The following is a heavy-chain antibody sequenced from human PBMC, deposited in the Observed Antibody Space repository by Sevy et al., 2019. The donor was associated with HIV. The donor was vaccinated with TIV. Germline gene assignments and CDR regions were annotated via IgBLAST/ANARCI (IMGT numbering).Heavy chain of an antibody. V-gene: IGHV3-15*01. CDR1: GFTFSNAW. D-gene: IGHD6-13*01. Sequence: GGSLRLSCAASGFTFSNAWMSWVRQAPGKGLEWVGRIKSKTDGGTTDYAAPVKGRFTISRDDSKNTPYLQMNSLKTEETAVYYCTTDQAAADSYYYYYGMDVWGQGTTVTVSS. CDR2: IKSKTDGGTT. CDR3: TTDQAAADSYYYYYGMDV. J-gene: IGHJ6*02.